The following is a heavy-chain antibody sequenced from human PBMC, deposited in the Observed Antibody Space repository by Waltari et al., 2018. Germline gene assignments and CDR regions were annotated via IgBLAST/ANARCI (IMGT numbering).Heavy chain of an antibody. CDR2: IKQDGSEK. Sequence: EVQLVESGGGLVQPGGSLSLSCAASGFTFSSYWRSWVRQAPGKGLEWVANIKQDGSEKYYVDSVKGRLTISRDNAKNSLYLQMNSLRAEDTAVYYCARDGSSNFDYWGQGTLFTVSS. J-gene: IGHJ4*02. CDR3: ARDGSSNFDY. CDR1: GFTFSSYW. D-gene: IGHD1-26*01. V-gene: IGHV3-7*01.